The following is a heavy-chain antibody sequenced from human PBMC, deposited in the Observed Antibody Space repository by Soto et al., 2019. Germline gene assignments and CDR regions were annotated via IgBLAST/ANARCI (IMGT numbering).Heavy chain of an antibody. D-gene: IGHD1-1*01. CDR3: ARRRSVAGTDY. CDR2: IYYSGST. V-gene: IGHV4-39*07. Sequence: SETLSLTCTVSGGSISSSSYYWGWIRQPPGKGLEWIGSIYYSGSTNYNPSLKSRVTISVDTSRNQFSLNLSSVTASDTAVYYCARRRSVAGTDYWRPGTLVTVSS. J-gene: IGHJ4*02. CDR1: GGSISSSSYY.